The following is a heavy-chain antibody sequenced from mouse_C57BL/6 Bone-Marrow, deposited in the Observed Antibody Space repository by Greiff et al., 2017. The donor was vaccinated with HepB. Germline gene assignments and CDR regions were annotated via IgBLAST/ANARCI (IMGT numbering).Heavy chain of an antibody. J-gene: IGHJ3*01. D-gene: IGHD2-3*01. CDR3: ASGDGYYLIAY. CDR1: GFSLTSYG. V-gene: IGHV2-6*01. Sequence: VQLQESGPGLVAPSQRLSITCTVSGFSLTSYGLDWVRQSPGKGLEWLGVIWGVGSTNYNSALKSRLSISKDNSKSQVFLKMNSLQTDDTAMYYCASGDGYYLIAYWGQGTLVTVSA. CDR2: IWGVGST.